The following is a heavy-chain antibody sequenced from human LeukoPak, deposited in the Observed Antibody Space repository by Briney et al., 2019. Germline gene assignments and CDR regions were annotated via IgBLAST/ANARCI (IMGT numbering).Heavy chain of an antibody. CDR3: ARESYYYGSGAFDP. V-gene: IGHV3-11*01. CDR2: SSTSGSTI. Sequence: GGSLRLSCAASGFIISDFYMSWIRQAPGKGLEWVSYSSTSGSTISYADSVKGRSTISRDNAKNSLYLEMNSLRAEDTAVYYCARESYYYGSGAFDPWGQGTLVTVSS. D-gene: IGHD3-10*01. J-gene: IGHJ5*02. CDR1: GFIISDFY.